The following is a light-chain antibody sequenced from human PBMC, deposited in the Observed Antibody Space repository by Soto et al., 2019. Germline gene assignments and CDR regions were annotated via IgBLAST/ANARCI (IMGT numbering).Light chain of an antibody. CDR1: SGDVGGYNY. J-gene: IGLJ1*01. Sequence: QSALTQPPSASGSPGQSVTISCTATSGDVGGYNYVSWYQQHPGKAPKLMIYDVNKRPSGVPDRFSGSKSGNTASLTVSGLQAKDEADYDCSSRAGSNNPFVFGTGTKLTVL. CDR2: DVN. V-gene: IGLV2-8*01. CDR3: SSRAGSNNPFV.